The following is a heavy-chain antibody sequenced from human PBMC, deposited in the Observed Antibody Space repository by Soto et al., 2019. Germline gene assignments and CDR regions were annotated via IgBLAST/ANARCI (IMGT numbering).Heavy chain of an antibody. CDR2: IYPGDSDT. J-gene: IGHJ6*02. V-gene: IGHV5-51*01. D-gene: IGHD6-13*01. Sequence: GESLKISCKGSGYSFTSYWIGWVRQMPGKGLEWMGIIYPGDSDTRYSPSFQGQVTISADKSISTAYLQWSSLKASDTAMYYCARRIAAAGTYYYYGMDVWGQGTTATVSS. CDR1: GYSFTSYW. CDR3: ARRIAAAGTYYYYGMDV.